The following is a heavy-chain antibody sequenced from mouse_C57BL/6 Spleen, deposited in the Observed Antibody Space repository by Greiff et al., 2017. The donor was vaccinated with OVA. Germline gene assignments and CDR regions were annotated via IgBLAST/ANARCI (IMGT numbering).Heavy chain of an antibody. V-gene: IGHV1-22*01. J-gene: IGHJ1*03. CDR1: GYTFTDYN. CDR2: INPNNGGT. Sequence: EVQLQQSGPELVKPGASVKMSCKASGYTFTDYNMHWVKQSHGKSLEWIGYINPNNGGTSYNQKFKGKATLTVNKYSSTAYMELRRLTSEDSAVYYCARYDDYDRWYFAVWGTGTTVTVSS. D-gene: IGHD2-4*01. CDR3: ARYDDYDRWYFAV.